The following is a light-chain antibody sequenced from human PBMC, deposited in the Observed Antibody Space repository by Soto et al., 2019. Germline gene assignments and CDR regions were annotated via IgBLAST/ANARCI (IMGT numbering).Light chain of an antibody. CDR2: DVS. V-gene: IGLV2-14*01. CDR3: SSYTTSTTCQKV. Sequence: QSVLTQPAPVSGSPGQSITISCTGTSSDVGGYNYVSWYQQHPGKAPKFMIYDVSNRPSGVSNRFSGSKSGNTASLTISGLQAEDESDYYCSSYTTSTTCQKVFGTGTKVTVL. J-gene: IGLJ1*01. CDR1: SSDVGGYNY.